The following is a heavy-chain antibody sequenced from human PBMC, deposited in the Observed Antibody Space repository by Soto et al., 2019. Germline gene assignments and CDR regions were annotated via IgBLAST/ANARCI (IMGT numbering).Heavy chain of an antibody. J-gene: IGHJ4*02. CDR1: GFTFSSYA. V-gene: IGHV3-23*01. CDR2: ISGSGGST. CDR3: AKSISVVSSSSDY. Sequence: GGSLRLSCAASGFTFSSYAMSWVRQAPGKGLEWVSAISGSGGSTYYADSVKGRFTISRDNSKDTLYLQMNSLRAEDTAVYYCAKSISVVSSSSDYWGQGTLVTVSS. D-gene: IGHD6-6*01.